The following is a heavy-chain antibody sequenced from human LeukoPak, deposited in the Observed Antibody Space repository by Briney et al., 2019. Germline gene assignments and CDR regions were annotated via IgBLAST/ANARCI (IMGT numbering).Heavy chain of an antibody. V-gene: IGHV3-23*01. J-gene: IGHJ4*02. CDR1: DFTFSTYG. CDR3: AKDDYYDTSGYRD. D-gene: IGHD3-22*01. Sequence: GGSLRLSCAASDFTFSTYGMSWVRQAPGKGLEWVSSISGGGGSTYYADSVKGRFTISRDNSKNTLYLQMNSLRAEDTAVYYCAKDDYYDTSGYRDWGQGTLVTVSS. CDR2: ISGGGGST.